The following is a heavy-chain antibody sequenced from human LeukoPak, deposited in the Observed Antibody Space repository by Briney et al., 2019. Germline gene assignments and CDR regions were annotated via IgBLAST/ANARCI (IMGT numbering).Heavy chain of an antibody. CDR1: GFTFSSYE. J-gene: IGHJ4*02. CDR3: LGPSVSGTGD. D-gene: IGHD6-19*01. Sequence: PGGSLRLSCAASGFTFSSYEMNWVRQAPGKGLEWVSYISSSGSTIYYADSVKGRFTISRDNAKNSLYLQMNSLRAEDTAVYYCLGPSVSGTGDWGQGTLVTVSS. CDR2: ISSSGSTI. V-gene: IGHV3-48*03.